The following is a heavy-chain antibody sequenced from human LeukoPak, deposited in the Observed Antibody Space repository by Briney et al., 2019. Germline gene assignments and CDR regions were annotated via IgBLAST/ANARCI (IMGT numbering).Heavy chain of an antibody. CDR2: IYTSGST. J-gene: IGHJ5*02. Sequence: SETLSLTCTVSGGSISSYYWSWIRQPAGKGLEWIGRIYTSGSTNYNPSLKSRVTMSVDTSKNQFSLKLSSVTAADAAVYYCARDREVVISRWFDPWGQGALVTVS. V-gene: IGHV4-4*07. CDR3: ARDREVVISRWFDP. CDR1: GGSISSYY. D-gene: IGHD3-22*01.